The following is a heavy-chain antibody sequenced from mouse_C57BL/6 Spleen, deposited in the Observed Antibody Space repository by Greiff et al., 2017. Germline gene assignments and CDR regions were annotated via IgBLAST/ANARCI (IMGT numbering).Heavy chain of an antibody. CDR3: ANYDYHGSWFAY. V-gene: IGHV1-50*01. CDR2: IDPSDSYP. D-gene: IGHD2-4*01. J-gene: IGHJ3*01. Sequence: VQLQQPGAELVKPGASVKLSCKASGYTFTSYWMQWVKQRPGQGLEWIGDIDPSDSYPNYNQKFKGEATLTVDTTSSTAYMQLSSLTSADSAVYYYANYDYHGSWFAYWGQGTLVTVSA. CDR1: GYTFTSYW.